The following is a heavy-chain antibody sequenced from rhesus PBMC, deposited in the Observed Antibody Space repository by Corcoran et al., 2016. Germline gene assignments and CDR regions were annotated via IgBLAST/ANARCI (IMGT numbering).Heavy chain of an antibody. CDR2: IYGSSGST. CDR3: ASPHDYGSSRDAFDF. D-gene: IGHD4-29*01. V-gene: IGHV4-76*01. CDR1: GGSISSGYD. Sequence: QVQLQESGPGVVKPSETLSLTCAVSGGSISSGYDWSWIRQPPGKGLEWIGYIYGSSGSTNYNPSLKNRVTISKDASKNHFSLKLSSVTAADTAVYYCASPHDYGSSRDAFDFWGQGLRVTVSS. J-gene: IGHJ3*01.